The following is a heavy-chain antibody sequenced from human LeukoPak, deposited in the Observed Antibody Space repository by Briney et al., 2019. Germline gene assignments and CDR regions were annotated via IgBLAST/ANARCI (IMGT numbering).Heavy chain of an antibody. V-gene: IGHV4-31*03. CDR2: VSHSGPT. CDR3: ARDTRLRGTNWFDP. D-gene: IGHD4-17*01. Sequence: SETLSLTCTFSGGSVSSGNYYWSWIRQHPGKGLEWIGYVSHSGPTDINPSLKSRATIAVDTSTNQFSLRLTSVTAADTAIYYCARDTRLRGTNWFDPWGQGTLVTVSS. CDR1: GGSVSSGNYY. J-gene: IGHJ5*02.